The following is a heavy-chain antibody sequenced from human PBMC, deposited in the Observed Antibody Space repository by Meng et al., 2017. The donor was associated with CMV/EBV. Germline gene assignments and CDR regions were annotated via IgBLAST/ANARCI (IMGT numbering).Heavy chain of an antibody. CDR2: IYTSGST. J-gene: IGHJ4*02. V-gene: IGHV4-4*07. CDR1: GGSISSSY. D-gene: IGHD4-23*01. CDR3: ARVLRWNGVIDY. Sequence: PAPGPGMVKPSGTLSLPCPGSGGSISSSYWSWIRQPAGKGLEWIGRIYTSGSTNSNPSLKSRVTMSVDTSKNQFSLKLSSVTAADTAVYYCARVLRWNGVIDYWGQGTLVTVSS.